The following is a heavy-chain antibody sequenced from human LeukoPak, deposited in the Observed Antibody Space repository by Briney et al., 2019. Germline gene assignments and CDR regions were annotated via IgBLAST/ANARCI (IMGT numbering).Heavy chain of an antibody. J-gene: IGHJ4*02. Sequence: SETLSLTCAVYGGSFSSYYWSWIRQPAGKGLEWIGRIYTSGSTNYNPSLKSRVTMSVDTSKNQFSLKLSSVTAADTAVYYCARVSDYGDYEDYWGQGTLVTVSS. CDR2: IYTSGST. D-gene: IGHD4-17*01. CDR1: GGSFSSYY. V-gene: IGHV4-59*10. CDR3: ARVSDYGDYEDY.